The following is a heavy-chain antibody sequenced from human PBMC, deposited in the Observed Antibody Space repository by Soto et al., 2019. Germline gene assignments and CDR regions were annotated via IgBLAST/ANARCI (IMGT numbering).Heavy chain of an antibody. Sequence: QGQLVQSGAEVKKPGASVKVSCKASGYTFTGYYMHWVRQAPGQGLEWMGWINPNSGGTNYAQKFQGRVTMTRDTSISTAYMELSRLRSDDTAVYYCASADYYGSGSYYTPSGRLDYWGQGTLVTVSS. J-gene: IGHJ4*02. V-gene: IGHV1-2*02. CDR1: GYTFTGYY. CDR2: INPNSGGT. CDR3: ASADYYGSGSYYTPSGRLDY. D-gene: IGHD3-10*01.